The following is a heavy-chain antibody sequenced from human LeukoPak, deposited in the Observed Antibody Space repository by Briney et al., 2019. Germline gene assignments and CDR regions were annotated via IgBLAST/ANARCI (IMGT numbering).Heavy chain of an antibody. CDR3: ASLSSSFLVDY. Sequence: GGSLRLSCAASGFTFSSYSMNWVRQAPGKGLEWVSSISSSSSYIYHADSVKGRFTISRDNAKNSLYLQMNSLRAEDTAVYYCASLSSSFLVDYWGQGTLVTVSS. D-gene: IGHD6-13*01. J-gene: IGHJ4*02. V-gene: IGHV3-21*01. CDR1: GFTFSSYS. CDR2: ISSSSSYI.